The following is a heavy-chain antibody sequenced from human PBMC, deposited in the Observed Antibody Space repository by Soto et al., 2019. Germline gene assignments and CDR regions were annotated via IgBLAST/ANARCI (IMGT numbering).Heavy chain of an antibody. CDR1: GFTFSSYA. CDR3: AKIPHSSSWYVDGFDI. V-gene: IGHV3-23*01. CDR2: ISGSGGST. Sequence: EVQLLESGGGLVQPGGSLRLSCAASGFTFSSYAMSWVRQAPGKGLEWVSAISGSGGSTYYADSVKGRFTISIDNSKNRLYRQMNSLRAEDTAVYYCAKIPHSSSWYVDGFDIWGQGTMVTVSS. J-gene: IGHJ3*02. D-gene: IGHD6-13*01.